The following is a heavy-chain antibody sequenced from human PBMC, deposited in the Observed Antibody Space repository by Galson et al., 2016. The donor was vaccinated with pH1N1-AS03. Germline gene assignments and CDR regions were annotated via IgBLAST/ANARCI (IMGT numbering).Heavy chain of an antibody. V-gene: IGHV3-7*04. Sequence: SLRLSCAASGFRFIDYWMTWVRQAPGKGLEWVANIDQDGSEKYYMDSVEGRFTISRDNAKNSLSLQMNSLRSEDTAVYYCARGKEGYFYGMDVWGQGTTVTVSS. J-gene: IGHJ6*02. CDR2: IDQDGSEK. CDR3: ARGKEGYFYGMDV. CDR1: GFRFIDYW.